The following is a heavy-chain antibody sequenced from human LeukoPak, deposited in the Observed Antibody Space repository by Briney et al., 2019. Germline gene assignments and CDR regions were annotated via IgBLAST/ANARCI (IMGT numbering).Heavy chain of an antibody. D-gene: IGHD3-22*01. V-gene: IGHV4-59*01. J-gene: IGHJ4*02. CDR2: IYYSGST. CDR1: GGSIRSFY. CDR3: SRSKYYYDSTGPFDY. Sequence: SETLSLTCTVSGGSIRSFYWSWIRQSPGKGLEWIGYIYYSGSTNYNPSLKSRVTISVDTSKNQFSLKLSSVTAADAAVYYCSRSKYYYDSTGPFDYWGQGTLVTASS.